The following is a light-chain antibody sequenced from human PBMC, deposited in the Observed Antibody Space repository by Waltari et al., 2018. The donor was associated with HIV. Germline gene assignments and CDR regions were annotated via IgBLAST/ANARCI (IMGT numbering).Light chain of an antibody. J-gene: IGLJ3*02. Sequence: SYELTQPPSVSVSPGQTARITCSGDALPKQYAYWYQQRPGQAPVLVIYKDTERPSGIPERFSGSSSGTTATLTIIGVQAQDEADYHCQSADSNASLWVFGGGTELTVL. CDR1: ALPKQY. CDR2: KDT. V-gene: IGLV3-25*03. CDR3: QSADSNASLWV.